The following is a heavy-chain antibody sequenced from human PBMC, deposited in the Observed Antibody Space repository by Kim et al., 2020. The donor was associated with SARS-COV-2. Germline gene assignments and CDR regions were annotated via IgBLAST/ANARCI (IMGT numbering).Heavy chain of an antibody. CDR1: GGSFSGYY. CDR3: ARGVRNMVRGSFDY. J-gene: IGHJ4*02. Sequence: SETLSLTCAVYGGSFSGYYWSWIRQPPGKGLEWIGEINHSGSTNYNPSLKSRVTISVDTSKNQFSLKLSSVTAADTAVYYCARGVRNMVRGSFDYWGQGTLVTVSS. D-gene: IGHD3-10*01. CDR2: INHSGST. V-gene: IGHV4-34*01.